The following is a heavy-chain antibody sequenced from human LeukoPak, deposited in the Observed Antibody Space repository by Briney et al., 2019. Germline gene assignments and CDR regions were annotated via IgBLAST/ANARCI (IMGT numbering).Heavy chain of an antibody. D-gene: IGHD1-26*01. CDR1: RFPFSNSW. CDR3: AKVLLVVGADLDAFDI. Sequence: GGSLRLSCAASRFPFSNSWMNWVRQAPGKGLEWVANIKQDGSEKYYVDSVKGRFTVSRDNAKNSLYLRMNSLRAEDTAVYYCAKVLLVVGADLDAFDIWGQGTMVTVSS. CDR2: IKQDGSEK. V-gene: IGHV3-7*03. J-gene: IGHJ3*02.